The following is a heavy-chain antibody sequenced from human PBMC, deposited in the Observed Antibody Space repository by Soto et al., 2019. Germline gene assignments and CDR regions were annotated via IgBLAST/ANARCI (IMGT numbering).Heavy chain of an antibody. Sequence: QVQLVQSGAEVKKRGASVKVSCKASGYMFNSCGMSWLRQAPGQGLEWIGWISGYNGKTDLAQKFQGRVTMTTEASTSTVYMELTSLRFDDTALYYCARDETYTAGWYFEHWGQGTLVTVPS. J-gene: IGHJ4*02. CDR1: GYMFNSCG. CDR2: ISGYNGKT. V-gene: IGHV1-18*01. D-gene: IGHD6-19*01. CDR3: ARDETYTAGWYFEH.